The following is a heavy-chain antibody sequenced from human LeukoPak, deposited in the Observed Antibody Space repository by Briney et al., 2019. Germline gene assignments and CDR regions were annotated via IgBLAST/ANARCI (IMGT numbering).Heavy chain of an antibody. Sequence: GASVKVSCKVSGYTLTELSMNWVRQAPGKGLEWVVGFDPEDGETIYAQKFQGRVTMTEDTSTDTAYMELSRLRSEDTAVYYCATGLSGYYYQSGHFDYWGQGTLVTVSS. CDR1: GYTLTELS. J-gene: IGHJ4*02. V-gene: IGHV1-24*01. D-gene: IGHD3-22*01. CDR3: ATGLSGYYYQSGHFDY. CDR2: FDPEDGET.